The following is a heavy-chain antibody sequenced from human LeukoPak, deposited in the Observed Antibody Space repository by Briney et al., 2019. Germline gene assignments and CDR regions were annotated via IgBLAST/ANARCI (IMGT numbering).Heavy chain of an antibody. Sequence: SETLSFTCAVYGGTFSGHYWSWIRQPPGKWLEWIGEINHSGSTNYNPSLKSRVTISVDTSKNQFSLKLSSVTAADTAVYYCARGPSYDFWSGYYTGIGYWGQGTLVTVSS. D-gene: IGHD3-3*01. CDR3: ARGPSYDFWSGYYTGIGY. CDR1: GGTFSGHY. V-gene: IGHV4-34*01. J-gene: IGHJ4*02. CDR2: INHSGST.